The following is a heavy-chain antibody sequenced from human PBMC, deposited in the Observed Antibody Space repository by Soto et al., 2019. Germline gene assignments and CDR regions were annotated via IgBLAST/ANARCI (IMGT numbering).Heavy chain of an antibody. CDR2: ISGSGGRT. D-gene: IGHD6-6*01. V-gene: IGHV3-23*01. J-gene: IGHJ5*02. CDR1: GFTFSSYA. Sequence: GGSLRLSCAASGFTFSSYAMSWVRQAPGKGLEWVSAISGSGGRTYYADSVKGRFTISRDNSKNTLYLQMNSLRAEDTAVYYSAKDSREYSSSPRFDPWGQGTLVTVSS. CDR3: AKDSREYSSSPRFDP.